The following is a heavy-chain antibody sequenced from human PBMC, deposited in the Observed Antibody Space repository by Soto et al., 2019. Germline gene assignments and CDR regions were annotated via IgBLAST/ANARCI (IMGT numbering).Heavy chain of an antibody. J-gene: IGHJ5*02. V-gene: IGHV4-39*01. CDR1: GGSISSSSYY. CDR3: ARHHRYDYESSGQSAVNWFDP. Sequence: QLQLQESGPGLVKPSETLSLTCTVSGGSISSSSYYWGWIRQPPGKGLEWIGSIYYSGSTYYNPSLKSRVAISVDTSKDQFSLKLSSVTAADTAVYYCARHHRYDYESSGQSAVNWFDPWGQGTLVTVSS. CDR2: IYYSGST. D-gene: IGHD3-22*01.